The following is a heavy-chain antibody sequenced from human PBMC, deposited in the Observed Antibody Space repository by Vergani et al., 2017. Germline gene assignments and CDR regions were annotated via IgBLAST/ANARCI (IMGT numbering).Heavy chain of an antibody. D-gene: IGHD3-22*01. Sequence: QVQLVESGGGLVKPGGALRLSCAASGFTFSDYYMSWIRQAPGKGLEWVSYISSSGSTIYYAESVKGRFTISRENAKNSLYLQMNRLRAEDTAVYYCARKHISNYYDSSGYYYMGYYYGMDVWGQGTTVTVSS. V-gene: IGHV3-11*01. J-gene: IGHJ6*02. CDR2: ISSSGSTI. CDR1: GFTFSDYY. CDR3: ARKHISNYYDSSGYYYMGYYYGMDV.